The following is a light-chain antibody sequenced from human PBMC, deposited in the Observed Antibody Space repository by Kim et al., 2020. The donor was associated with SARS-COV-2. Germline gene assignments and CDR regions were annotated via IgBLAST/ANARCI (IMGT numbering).Light chain of an antibody. V-gene: IGKV1-5*03. Sequence: AAVGDRVTITCRASQYITRRLAWYQQKPGKAPKVLISKASTLESGVPSTFGGSGSGTDFTLTISSLQPDDFATYYCQQYDTYPWTFGQGTKVDIK. CDR3: QQYDTYPWT. CDR2: KAS. J-gene: IGKJ1*01. CDR1: QYITRR.